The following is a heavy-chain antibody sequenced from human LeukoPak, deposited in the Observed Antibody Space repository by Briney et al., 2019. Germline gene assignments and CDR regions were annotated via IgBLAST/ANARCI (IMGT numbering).Heavy chain of an antibody. Sequence: PSETLSLTCALIGGSFSDYYWSWIRQPPGQGLEWIGEINRSGSTNYNPSLRGRVTMSVDTSKNQFSLKLNSVTAADTAVYYCARPAWFDPWGQGTLVTVSS. CDR3: ARPAWFDP. V-gene: IGHV4-34*01. CDR2: INRSGST. D-gene: IGHD2-2*01. CDR1: GGSFSDYY. J-gene: IGHJ5*02.